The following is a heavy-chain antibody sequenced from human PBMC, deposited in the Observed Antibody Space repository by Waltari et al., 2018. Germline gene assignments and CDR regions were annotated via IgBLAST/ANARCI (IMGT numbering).Heavy chain of an antibody. V-gene: IGHV4-39*01. CDR3: ARRDAVGSGWSFDY. Sequence: QLQLQESGPGLVKPSETLSLTCTVSGGSIRSSRYYWGWIRQPPGKGLEWIGSIYYSGSTYYNPSLKSRVTISVDTSKNQFSLKLSSVTAADTAVYYCARRDAVGSGWSFDYWGQGTLVTVSS. CDR2: IYYSGST. D-gene: IGHD6-19*01. CDR1: GGSIRSSRYY. J-gene: IGHJ4*02.